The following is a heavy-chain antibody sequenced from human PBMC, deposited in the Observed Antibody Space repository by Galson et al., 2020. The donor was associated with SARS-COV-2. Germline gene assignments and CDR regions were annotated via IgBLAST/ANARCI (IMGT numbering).Heavy chain of an antibody. V-gene: IGHV4-31*03. J-gene: IGHJ4*02. D-gene: IGHD6-19*01. CDR2: IYYSGST. CDR3: ARGRGGSGWYGGYFDY. Sequence: SETLSLTCTVSGGSISSGGYYWSWIRQHPGKGLEWIGYIYYSGSTYYNPSLKSRVTISVDTSKNQFSLKLSSVTAADTAVYYCARGRGGSGWYGGYFDYWGQGTLVTVSS. CDR1: GGSISSGGYY.